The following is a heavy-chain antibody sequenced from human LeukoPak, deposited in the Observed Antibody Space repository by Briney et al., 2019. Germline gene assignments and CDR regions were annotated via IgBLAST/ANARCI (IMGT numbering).Heavy chain of an antibody. CDR1: GFTFGGYG. CDR3: TRYNNDHFDY. Sequence: GGSLRLSCAGSGFTFGGYGMHWFRQAPGKGLEWVAVIAYDGSRAFYANSVKGRFTISRDNSKNTMSVQMDDLRAEDTAVYYCTRYNNDHFDYWGQGTLVTVSS. V-gene: IGHV3-33*01. J-gene: IGHJ4*02. CDR2: IAYDGSRA. D-gene: IGHD1-14*01.